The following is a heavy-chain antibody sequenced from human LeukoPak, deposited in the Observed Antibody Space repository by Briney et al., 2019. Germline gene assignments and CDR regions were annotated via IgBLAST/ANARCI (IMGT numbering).Heavy chain of an antibody. D-gene: IGHD6-6*01. V-gene: IGHV4-31*03. J-gene: IGHJ6*02. CDR3: ARDLRSSSSSGINYYGMDV. CDR1: GGSISRSGYY. Sequence: PSETLSLTCTVSGGSISRSGYYWSWIRQHPGKGLEWIGYIYYSGSTYYNPSLKSRVTISVDTSKNQFSLKLSSVTAADTAVYYCARDLRSSSSSGINYYGMDVWGQGTTVTVSS. CDR2: IYYSGST.